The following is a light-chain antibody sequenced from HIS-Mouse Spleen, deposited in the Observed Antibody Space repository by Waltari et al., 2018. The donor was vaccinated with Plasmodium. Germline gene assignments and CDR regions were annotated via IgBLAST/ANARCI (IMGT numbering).Light chain of an antibody. V-gene: IGLV3-10*01. CDR2: EDS. J-gene: IGLJ3*02. CDR3: YSTDSSGNHRV. Sequence: SYELTQPPSVSVSPGQTASITFSGDALPKHYAYWYQQKPGHAPVLVIYEDSNRPSGIPERFSGSSSGTRATLTISGAQVEDEADYYCYSTDSSGNHRVFGGGTKLTVL. CDR1: ALPKHY.